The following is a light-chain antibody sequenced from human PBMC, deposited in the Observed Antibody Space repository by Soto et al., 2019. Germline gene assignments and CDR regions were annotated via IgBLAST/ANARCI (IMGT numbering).Light chain of an antibody. CDR3: QQYHIYSGT. J-gene: IGKJ1*01. CDR2: AAS. Sequence: DIELTQSPSSLSASVGDRVTITCRASQSIGSNLNWYQQRQGKAPKILIYAASSLQSGVPSRFRGSGSGTEFTLPINSLQPDDFSTYYCQQYHIYSGTFGQGTKVDI. CDR1: QSIGSN. V-gene: IGKV1-39*01.